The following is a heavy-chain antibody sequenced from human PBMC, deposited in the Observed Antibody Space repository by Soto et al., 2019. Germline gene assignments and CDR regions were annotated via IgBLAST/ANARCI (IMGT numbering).Heavy chain of an antibody. CDR3: ARIVATTYINWFGR. CDR1: GYTFTSYG. CDR2: ISAYNGNT. J-gene: IGHJ5*02. V-gene: IGHV1-18*01. Sequence: ASVKVSCKASGYTFTSYGISWVRQAPGQGLEWMGWISAYNGNTNYAQKLQGRVTMTTDTSTSTAYMELRSLRSDDTAVYYCARIVATTYINWFGRWGQGTLVTVSS. D-gene: IGHD5-12*01.